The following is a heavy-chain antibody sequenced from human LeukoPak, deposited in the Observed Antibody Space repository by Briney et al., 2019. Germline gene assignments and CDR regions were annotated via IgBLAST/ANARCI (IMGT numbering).Heavy chain of an antibody. D-gene: IGHD1-26*01. Sequence: ASVTVSCKDSGYTLIELSMHWVGQAPGRGLEWMGGFDPEDGKTIYAQRLQGRVSMTGDTSTDTAYLELSAQTSEDTAVYYCATEPLGATIRVLGCWGQGTLVTVSS. V-gene: IGHV1-24*01. CDR1: GYTLIELS. CDR2: FDPEDGKT. CDR3: ATEPLGATIRVLGC. J-gene: IGHJ4*02.